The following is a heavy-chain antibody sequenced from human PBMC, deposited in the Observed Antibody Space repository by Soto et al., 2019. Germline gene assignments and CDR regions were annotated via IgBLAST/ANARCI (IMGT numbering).Heavy chain of an antibody. CDR2: ISGSGGTT. Sequence: ESGGGLVQPGGSLRLSCAASGFTFSSYAMSWVRQAPGTGLDWVSTISGSGGTTYYADSVKGRFTISRDNSKNTLYLQMSGLRAEDTAVYYCANTYSDYREDYWGQGTLVTVSS. J-gene: IGHJ4*02. V-gene: IGHV3-23*01. CDR3: ANTYSDYREDY. CDR1: GFTFSSYA. D-gene: IGHD4-17*01.